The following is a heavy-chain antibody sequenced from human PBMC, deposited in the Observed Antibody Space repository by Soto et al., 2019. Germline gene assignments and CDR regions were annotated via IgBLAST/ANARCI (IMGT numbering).Heavy chain of an antibody. CDR3: TTDLGCGDYAGYYYYGMDV. CDR2: IKRKTDGGTT. CDR1: GFTFSNAW. Sequence: EVQLVESGGGLVKPGGSLRLSCAASGFTFSNAWMSWVRQAPGKGLEWVGRIKRKTDGGTTDYAAPVKGRFTISRDDSKNTLYLQMNSLKTEDTAVYYCTTDLGCGDYAGYYYYGMDVWGQGTTVTVSS. J-gene: IGHJ6*02. D-gene: IGHD4-17*01. V-gene: IGHV3-15*01.